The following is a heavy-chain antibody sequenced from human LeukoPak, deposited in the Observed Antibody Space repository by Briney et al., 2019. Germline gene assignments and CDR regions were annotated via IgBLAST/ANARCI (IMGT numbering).Heavy chain of an antibody. D-gene: IGHD4-17*01. J-gene: IGHJ4*01. CDR1: GFTFSSYA. Sequence: PWGSLRLTCAASGFTFSSYAMSWVRQAPGKRLEWVSAISGSGGSTYYADSVKGRFTISRDNSKNTLYLQMNSLRAEDTAVYYCANYDGDYNWGQGTPVTVSS. CDR2: ISGSGGST. CDR3: ANYDGDYN. V-gene: IGHV3-23*01.